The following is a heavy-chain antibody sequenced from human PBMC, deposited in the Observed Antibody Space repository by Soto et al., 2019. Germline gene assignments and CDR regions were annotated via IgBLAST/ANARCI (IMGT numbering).Heavy chain of an antibody. CDR2: IIPMFGTA. CDR3: ASGIQLWLRRINNGYSG. Sequence: QVQLVQSGAEVKKPESSVKVSCKAPGGTFSTYAISWVRQAPGQGLEWMGGIIPMFGTANYAQRFQDRVTITADESTNTGYTELSRLRSEDTAVYFCASGIQLWLRRINNGYSGWGQGTLVTVSS. CDR1: GGTFSTYA. J-gene: IGHJ4*02. D-gene: IGHD5-18*01. V-gene: IGHV1-69*12.